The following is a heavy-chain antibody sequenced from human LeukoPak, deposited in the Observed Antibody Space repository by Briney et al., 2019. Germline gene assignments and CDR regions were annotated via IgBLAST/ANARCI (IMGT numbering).Heavy chain of an antibody. CDR1: GGSISSGSYY. J-gene: IGHJ5*02. D-gene: IGHD3-16*01. CDR2: IYTSGST. Sequence: SQTLSLTCTVSGGSISSGSYYWSWIRQPAGKGLEWIGRIYTSGSTNSNPSLKSRVTISVDTSKNQVSLKLSSVTAADTAVYYCAGGEKGVPRGAKFDPWGQGTLVTVSS. V-gene: IGHV4-61*02. CDR3: AGGEKGVPRGAKFDP.